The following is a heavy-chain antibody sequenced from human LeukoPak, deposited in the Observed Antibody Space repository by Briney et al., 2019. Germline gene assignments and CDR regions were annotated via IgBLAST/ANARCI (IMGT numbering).Heavy chain of an antibody. D-gene: IGHD3-10*01. CDR2: INPSGGST. J-gene: IGHJ6*02. Sequence: ASVKVSCKASGYTSTSYYMHWVRQAPGQGLEWMGIINPSGGSTSYAQKFQGRVTMTRDTSTSTVYMELSSLRSEDTAVYYCARGGTGFGESDYYYYGMDVWGQGTTVTVSS. V-gene: IGHV1-46*01. CDR3: ARGGTGFGESDYYYYGMDV. CDR1: GYTSTSYY.